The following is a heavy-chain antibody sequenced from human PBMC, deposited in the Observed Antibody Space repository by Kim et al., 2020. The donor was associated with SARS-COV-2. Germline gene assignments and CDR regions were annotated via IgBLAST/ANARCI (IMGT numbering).Heavy chain of an antibody. J-gene: IGHJ4*02. CDR2: ISYDGKIN. D-gene: IGHD2-2*01. CDR1: GFIFSHYP. CDR3: ARGAYCSTSTCSDYFDY. V-gene: IGHV3-30*04. Sequence: GGSLRLSCAASGFIFSHYPMHWVRQAPGKGLEWVAVISYDGKINFYGDSVKGRFTISRDSSENTLSLQMNSLRMEDTAVYYCARGAYCSTSTCSDYFDYWGQGTLVTVSS.